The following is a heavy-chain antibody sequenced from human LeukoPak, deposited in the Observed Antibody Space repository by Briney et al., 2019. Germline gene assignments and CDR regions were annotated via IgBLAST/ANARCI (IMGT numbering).Heavy chain of an antibody. CDR3: ARDTRGRGTYYDFWSGYLDY. D-gene: IGHD3-3*01. CDR2: LYVDGST. Sequence: PGGSLRLSCTASEFTVSDNYMSWVRQAPGKGLEWVSTLYVDGSTYYADAVKGRFTTSRDNFKNTLYLQMNRLRAEDTAVYYCARDTRGRGTYYDFWSGYLDYWGQGTLVTVSS. J-gene: IGHJ4*02. V-gene: IGHV3-66*01. CDR1: EFTVSDNY.